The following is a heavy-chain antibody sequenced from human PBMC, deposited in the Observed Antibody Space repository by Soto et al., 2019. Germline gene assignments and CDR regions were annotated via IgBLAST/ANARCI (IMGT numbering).Heavy chain of an antibody. CDR1: GGSIGSRDYY. CDR3: ARDKGGAALKGSGMAV. D-gene: IGHD3-10*01. J-gene: IGHJ6*02. V-gene: IGHV4-31*02. Sequence: QVQVQESGPGLVKPSQTLSLKCSVSGGSIGSRDYYWSWIRQHPEKGLEWIGSIYYNGNTDYNPSLRGRPTMSLDTSMNEFSLQLTSVTAAATAVYYCARDKGGAALKGSGMAVWGQGTTVTVS. CDR2: IYYNGNT.